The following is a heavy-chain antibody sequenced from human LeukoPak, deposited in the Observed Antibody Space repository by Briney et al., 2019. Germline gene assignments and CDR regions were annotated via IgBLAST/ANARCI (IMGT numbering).Heavy chain of an antibody. CDR1: GGSISSSSYY. CDR2: IYYSGST. CDR3: ARFGYYYDSSGYRAGLFDY. Sequence: SETLSLTCTVSGGSISSSSYYWGRIRQPPGKGLEWIGSIYYSGSTYYNPSLKSRVTIPVDTSKNQFSLKLSPVTAADTAVYYCARFGYYYDSSGYRAGLFDYWGQGTLVTVSS. V-gene: IGHV4-39*07. J-gene: IGHJ4*02. D-gene: IGHD3-22*01.